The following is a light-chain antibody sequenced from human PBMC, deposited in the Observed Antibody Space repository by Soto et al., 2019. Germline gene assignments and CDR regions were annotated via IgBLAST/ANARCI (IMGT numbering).Light chain of an antibody. J-gene: IGKJ3*01. CDR1: QSVSSY. Sequence: EIVLTQSPATLSLSPGERATLSCRASQSVSSYLAWYQQKPGQAPRILIYDASNRATGIPARFSGSGSGTDFTLTISRLEAEDFSVYYCHHRSNWPETFGPGTKVDIK. CDR2: DAS. CDR3: HHRSNWPET. V-gene: IGKV3-11*01.